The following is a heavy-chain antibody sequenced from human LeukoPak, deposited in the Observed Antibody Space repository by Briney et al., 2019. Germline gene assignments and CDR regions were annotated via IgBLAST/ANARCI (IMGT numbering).Heavy chain of an antibody. CDR2: ISAYNGNT. CDR1: VYTFTSYG. CDR3: ARDRTYYYDSSGYYYFDY. Sequence: ASVKVSCKASVYTFTSYGISWVRQAPGQGLEWMGWISAYNGNTNYAQKLQGRVTMTTDTSTSTAYMELRSLRSDDTAVYYCARDRTYYYDSSGYYYFDYWGQGTLVTVSS. V-gene: IGHV1-18*01. D-gene: IGHD3-22*01. J-gene: IGHJ4*02.